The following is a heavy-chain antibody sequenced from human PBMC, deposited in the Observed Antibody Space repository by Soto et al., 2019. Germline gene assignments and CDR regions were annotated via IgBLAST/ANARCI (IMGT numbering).Heavy chain of an antibody. Sequence: SETLSLTCTVSGDAVFSSAAMYLSCLRQPPGKELEFIGKIYRSGSTLLNSALQSRVTLSMEPSKNQFSLNLRSVTVGDTAMYYCARGNPFNYAGFDVWGQGTTVTVSS. CDR2: IYRSGST. J-gene: IGHJ6*02. CDR1: GDAVFSSAAMY. D-gene: IGHD3-16*01. CDR3: ARGNPFNYAGFDV. V-gene: IGHV4-61*08.